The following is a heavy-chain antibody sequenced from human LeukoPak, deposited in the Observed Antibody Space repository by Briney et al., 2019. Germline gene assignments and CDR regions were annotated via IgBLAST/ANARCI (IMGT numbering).Heavy chain of an antibody. CDR3: ARGAGYNYPYYFDY. J-gene: IGHJ4*02. V-gene: IGHV3-53*01. CDR1: GFTVSSNY. Sequence: GGSLRLSCAASGFTVSSNYMNWVRQAPGKGLEWVSVIYGGGNIYYADSVKGRFTISRDNSKNTLYLQMNSLRAEDTAVYYCARGAGYNYPYYFDYWGQGTLATVSS. D-gene: IGHD5-24*01. CDR2: IYGGGNI.